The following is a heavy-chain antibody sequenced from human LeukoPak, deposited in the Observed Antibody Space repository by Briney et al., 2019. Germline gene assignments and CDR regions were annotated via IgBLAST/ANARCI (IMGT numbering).Heavy chain of an antibody. Sequence: GASVKVSCKASGGTFSSYAIGWVRQAPGQGLEWMGGIIPIFGTANYAQKFQGRVTITADESTSTAYMELSSLRSEDTAVYYCARDRPPGRIQLGYWGQGTLVTVSS. CDR2: IIPIFGTA. D-gene: IGHD5-18*01. J-gene: IGHJ4*02. CDR1: GGTFSSYA. CDR3: ARDRPPGRIQLGY. V-gene: IGHV1-69*13.